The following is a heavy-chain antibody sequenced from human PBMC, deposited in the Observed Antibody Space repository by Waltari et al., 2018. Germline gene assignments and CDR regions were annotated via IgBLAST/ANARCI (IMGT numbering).Heavy chain of an antibody. V-gene: IGHV1-46*01. CDR1: GYNFTSYY. CDR2: MNSGDDTT. Sequence: QVQLVQSGAELKKPGASVKLSCKASGYNFTSYYIQWVRQAPGQGIEWMGLMNSGDDTTIDAQKFKGRVTMTRDTSTSTVYMELSSLRSEDTAVYYCARLGITMTPDYWGQGTLVTVSS. CDR3: ARLGITMTPDY. J-gene: IGHJ4*02.